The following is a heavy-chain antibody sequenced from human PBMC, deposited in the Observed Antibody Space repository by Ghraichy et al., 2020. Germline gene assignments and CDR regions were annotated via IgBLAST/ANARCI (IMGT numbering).Heavy chain of an antibody. Sequence: GGSLRLSCAASGFTVSSNYMSWVRQAPGKGLEWVSVIYSGGSTYYADSVKGRFTISRDNSKNTLYLQMNSLRAEDTAVYYCARGSQSGYYDFWSGYTNHGGAFDIWGQGTMVTVSS. CDR2: IYSGGST. D-gene: IGHD3-3*01. J-gene: IGHJ3*02. CDR1: GFTVSSNY. CDR3: ARGSQSGYYDFWSGYTNHGGAFDI. V-gene: IGHV3-66*01.